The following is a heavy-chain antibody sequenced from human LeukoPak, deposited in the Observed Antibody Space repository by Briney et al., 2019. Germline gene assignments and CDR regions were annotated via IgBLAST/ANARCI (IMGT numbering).Heavy chain of an antibody. J-gene: IGHJ4*02. CDR3: ARDGGAVAGRFDY. D-gene: IGHD6-19*01. Sequence: GASVKVSCKASGGTFSSYAISWVRQAPGQGLEWMGGIIPIFGTANYAQKFQGRVTITADESTSTAYMELSSLRSEDTAVYYCARDGGAVAGRFDYRGQGTLVTVSS. CDR2: IIPIFGTA. CDR1: GGTFSSYA. V-gene: IGHV1-69*13.